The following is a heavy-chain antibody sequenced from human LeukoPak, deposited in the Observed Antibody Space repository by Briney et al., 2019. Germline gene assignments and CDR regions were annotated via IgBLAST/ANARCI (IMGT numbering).Heavy chain of an antibody. V-gene: IGHV3-21*01. CDR1: GFTFSSYS. J-gene: IGHJ4*02. CDR2: ISSSSSYI. CDR3: ARAISMTLFDY. Sequence: GRSLRLSCAASGFTFSSYSMNWVRQAPGKGLEWVSSISSSSSYIYYADSVKGRFTISRDNAKNSLYLQMNSLRAEDTAVYYCARAISMTLFDYWGQGTLVTVSS.